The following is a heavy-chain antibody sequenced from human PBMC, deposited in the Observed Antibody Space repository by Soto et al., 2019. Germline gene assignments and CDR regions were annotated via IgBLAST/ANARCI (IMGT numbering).Heavy chain of an antibody. D-gene: IGHD4-17*01. J-gene: IGHJ4*02. CDR2: ISGSGGST. CDR1: GFTFSSYA. Sequence: GGSLRLSCAASGFTFSSYAMSWVRQAPGKGLEWVSAISGSGGSTYYADSVKGRFTISRDNSKNTLYLQMNSLRAEDTAVYYCAKDHLPYHYGDYVGYFDYWGQGTLVTVSS. CDR3: AKDHLPYHYGDYVGYFDY. V-gene: IGHV3-23*01.